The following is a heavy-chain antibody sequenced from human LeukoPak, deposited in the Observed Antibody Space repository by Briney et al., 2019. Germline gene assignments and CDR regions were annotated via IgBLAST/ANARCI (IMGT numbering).Heavy chain of an antibody. V-gene: IGHV5-51*01. CDR2: IQPDDSDT. CDR3: ARPLFSSNYKAFDL. J-gene: IGHJ3*01. D-gene: IGHD4-11*01. CDR1: GFSSTTYW. Sequence: GESLKISCRLSGFSSTTYWIAWVRQMPGKGLEWMGVIQPDDSDTTYSPSFQGQVSISAGKSINTAFLQWSSLEASDTAMYYCARPLFSSNYKAFDLWGQGTLVTVSS.